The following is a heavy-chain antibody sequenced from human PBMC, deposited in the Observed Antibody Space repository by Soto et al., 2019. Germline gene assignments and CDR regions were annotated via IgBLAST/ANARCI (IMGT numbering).Heavy chain of an antibody. J-gene: IGHJ6*02. Sequence: EVQLVESGGGLIQPGGSLRLSCAASGFSVSSNYMSWVRQAPGKGLEWVSVFYTDGSRYYADSVKGRCTMSRDTSNNTLNLQMNSLRAEDTAVYYCTREDYYGSKMHGMDVWGQGTTVTVSS. D-gene: IGHD3-22*01. V-gene: IGHV3-53*01. CDR1: GFSVSSNY. CDR2: FYTDGSR. CDR3: TREDYYGSKMHGMDV.